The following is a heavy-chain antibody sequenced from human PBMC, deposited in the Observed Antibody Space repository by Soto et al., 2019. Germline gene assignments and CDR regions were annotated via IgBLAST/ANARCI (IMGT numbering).Heavy chain of an antibody. Sequence: EVQLVESGGGLVQPGGSLRLSCAASGFTFSSYWMHWVRQAPGKGLVWVSRINSDGSSTSYADSVKGRFTISRDNAKNTLDLQMDSLRAEDTAVYYCARGADFEENWFDPWGQGTLVTVFS. CDR1: GFTFSSYW. CDR3: ARGADFEENWFDP. V-gene: IGHV3-74*01. D-gene: IGHD3-9*01. CDR2: INSDGSST. J-gene: IGHJ5*02.